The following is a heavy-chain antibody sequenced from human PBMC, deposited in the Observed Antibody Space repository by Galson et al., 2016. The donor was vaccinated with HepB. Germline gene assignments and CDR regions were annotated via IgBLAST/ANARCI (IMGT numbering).Heavy chain of an antibody. CDR2: IIPILGII. CDR1: GGIFSSYS. J-gene: IGHJ6*02. V-gene: IGHV1-69*04. D-gene: IGHD6-13*01. CDR3: AGDGIAAAGTFMIYYYYGMDV. Sequence: SVKVSCKVSGGIFSSYSISWVRQAPGQGLEWMGRIIPILGIINYAQKFQGRVTITADKSTSRAYMELSSLRSEDTAVYYCAGDGIAAAGTFMIYYYYGMDVWGQGTTVTVSS.